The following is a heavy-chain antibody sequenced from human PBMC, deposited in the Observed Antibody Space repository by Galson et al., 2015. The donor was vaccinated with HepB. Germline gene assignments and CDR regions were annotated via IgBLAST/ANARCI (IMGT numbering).Heavy chain of an antibody. CDR2: FDPEDGET. V-gene: IGHV1-24*01. Sequence: SVKVSCKVSGYTLTELSMHWVRQAPGKGLEWMGGFDPEDGETIYAQKFQGRVTMTEDTSTDTAYMELSSLRSEDTAVYYCATGMIQVATVTTVDYWGQGTLVTVSS. CDR1: GYTLTELS. D-gene: IGHD4-17*01. CDR3: ATGMIQVATVTTVDY. J-gene: IGHJ4*02.